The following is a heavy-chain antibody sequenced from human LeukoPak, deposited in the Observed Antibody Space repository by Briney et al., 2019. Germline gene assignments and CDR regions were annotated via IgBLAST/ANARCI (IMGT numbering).Heavy chain of an antibody. CDR1: GLPLTNYA. Sequence: GGSLRLSCAASGLPLTNYAVTWVRQAPGKRLEWVSTITGSDGSTFYADSVKGRFTISRDNSKSTVFLQMTRLRAGDTAVYYCTKFDSWGQGTLVTVSS. D-gene: IGHD2-21*01. J-gene: IGHJ4*02. V-gene: IGHV3-23*01. CDR3: TKFDS. CDR2: ITGSDGST.